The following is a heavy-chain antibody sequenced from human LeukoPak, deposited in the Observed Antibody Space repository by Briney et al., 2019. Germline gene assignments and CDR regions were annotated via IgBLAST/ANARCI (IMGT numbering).Heavy chain of an antibody. V-gene: IGHV4-59*01. CDR2: IYYSGST. J-gene: IGHJ4*02. CDR1: DGSISSYY. Sequence: SETLSLTCTVSDGSISSYYWSWIRQPPGKGLEWIGYIYYSGSTNYNPSLKSRVTISVDTSKNQFSLKLSSVTAADTAVYYCASAPNYDSSGLSRYWGQGTLVTVSS. CDR3: ASAPNYDSSGLSRY. D-gene: IGHD3-22*01.